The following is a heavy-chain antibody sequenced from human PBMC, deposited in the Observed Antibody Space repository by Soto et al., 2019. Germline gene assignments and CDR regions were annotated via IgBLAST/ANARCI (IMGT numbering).Heavy chain of an antibody. Sequence: QLQLQESGPGLVKPSETLSLTCTVSGGSISSSSYYWGWIRQPPGKGREWIGSIYYSGSTYYNPSLKSRVTISVDTSKNQFSLKLSSVTAADTAVYYCARRFWELLVDAFDIWGQGTMVTVSS. CDR2: IYYSGST. J-gene: IGHJ3*02. V-gene: IGHV4-39*01. D-gene: IGHD1-26*01. CDR1: GGSISSSSYY. CDR3: ARRFWELLVDAFDI.